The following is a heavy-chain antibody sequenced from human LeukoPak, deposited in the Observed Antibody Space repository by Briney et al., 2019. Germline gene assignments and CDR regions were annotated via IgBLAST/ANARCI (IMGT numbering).Heavy chain of an antibody. Sequence: ASVKVSCKASGYTFTGYYMHWVRQAPGQRLEWMGWMNPNSGNTGYAQKFQGRVTITRNTSISTAYMELSSLRSEDTAVYYCARVTNYGDYLNWFDPWGQGTLVTVSS. J-gene: IGHJ5*02. V-gene: IGHV1-8*03. CDR1: GYTFTGYY. CDR3: ARVTNYGDYLNWFDP. D-gene: IGHD4-17*01. CDR2: MNPNSGNT.